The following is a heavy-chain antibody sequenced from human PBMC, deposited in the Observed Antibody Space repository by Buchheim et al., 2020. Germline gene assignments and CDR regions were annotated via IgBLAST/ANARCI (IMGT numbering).Heavy chain of an antibody. CDR2: INREGTTT. D-gene: IGHD3-10*01. CDR3: VRDMYGSGDY. Sequence: EVQLVESGGGLVQPGGSLRLSCSAPGFPFSIYWMHWVRQAPGKGLAWVSHINREGTTTNYADSVRGRFTLSRDNGKNTLYLQINNLRAEDTAVYYCVRDMYGSGDYWGQGTL. CDR1: GFPFSIYW. J-gene: IGHJ4*02. V-gene: IGHV3-74*01.